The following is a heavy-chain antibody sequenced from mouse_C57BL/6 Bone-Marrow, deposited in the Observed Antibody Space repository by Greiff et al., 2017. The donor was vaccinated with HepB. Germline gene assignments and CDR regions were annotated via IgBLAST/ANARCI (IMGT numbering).Heavy chain of an antibody. J-gene: IGHJ3*01. CDR1: GFNIKDYY. V-gene: IGHV14-1*01. Sequence: EVKLQESGAELVRPGASVKLSCTASGFNIKDYYMHWVKQRPEQGLEWIGRIDPEDGDTEYAPKLQGKATMTADTSSNTSYLQLSSLTSEDTAVYYCTTNYYGSSHPAYWGQGTLVTVSA. CDR2: IDPEDGDT. D-gene: IGHD1-1*01. CDR3: TTNYYGSSHPAY.